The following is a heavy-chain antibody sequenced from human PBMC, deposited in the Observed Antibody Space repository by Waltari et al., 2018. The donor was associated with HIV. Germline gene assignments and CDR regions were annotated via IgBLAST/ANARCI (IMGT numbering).Heavy chain of an antibody. CDR2: IYYTGST. J-gene: IGHJ6*02. Sequence: QVQLQESGPGLVKPSQTLSLTCTVSGGSISRPGFYWSWIRQHPGKGLEWIGNIYYTGSTYYNPSLKSRVTISIDTSNNQFSLNLSSVTAADTAVYYCARDYGSGRGGGMDVWGQGTTVTVSS. CDR1: GGSISRPGFY. CDR3: ARDYGSGRGGGMDV. D-gene: IGHD3-10*01. V-gene: IGHV4-31*03.